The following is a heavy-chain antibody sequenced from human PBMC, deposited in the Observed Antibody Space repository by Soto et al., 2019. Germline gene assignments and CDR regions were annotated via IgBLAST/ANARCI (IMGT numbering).Heavy chain of an antibody. CDR3: ARTFDTITYYFDY. D-gene: IGHD3-9*01. CDR2: ISFDGNII. J-gene: IGHJ4*02. V-gene: IGHV3-30-3*01. Sequence: QVHLVESGGGVAQPGGSLRLSCAASEFIFSSYAMHWIRQAPGKGLEWLAVISFDGNIIQYADSVKGRFIISRDNFKNTLYLQMNSLRGDDTAVYYCARTFDTITYYFDYWGQGTLVTVSS. CDR1: EFIFSSYA.